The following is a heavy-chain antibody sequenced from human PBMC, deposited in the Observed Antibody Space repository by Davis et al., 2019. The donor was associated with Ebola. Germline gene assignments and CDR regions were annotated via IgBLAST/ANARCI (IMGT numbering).Heavy chain of an antibody. D-gene: IGHD2-21*02. V-gene: IGHV3-23*01. CDR1: GFTFSSYA. CDR3: AKDGGGDSIASAFDI. Sequence: GESLKISCAASGFTFSSYAMNWVRQAPGKGLEWVSVISGSGRSTYYADSVKGRFTISRDNSKNTLYLQMNSLRAEDTAVYHCAKDGGGDSIASAFDIWGQGTMVTVSS. J-gene: IGHJ3*02. CDR2: ISGSGRST.